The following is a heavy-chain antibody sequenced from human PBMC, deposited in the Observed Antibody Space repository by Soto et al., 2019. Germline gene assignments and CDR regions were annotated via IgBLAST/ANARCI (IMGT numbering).Heavy chain of an antibody. Sequence: EVQLVESGGGLVQPGGSLRLSCAASGFTFSSYWMTWVRQVPEKGLEWVANIRQDGSSKHYVDSVKGRFTISRDNGRNSLYLEMNSLRVEDTAVYYCVRDSYTRSWHEPATAYSGQGTLVTVSS. CDR1: GFTFSSYW. J-gene: IGHJ4*02. D-gene: IGHD3-16*02. CDR2: IRQDGSSK. CDR3: VRDSYTRSWHEPATAY. V-gene: IGHV3-7*01.